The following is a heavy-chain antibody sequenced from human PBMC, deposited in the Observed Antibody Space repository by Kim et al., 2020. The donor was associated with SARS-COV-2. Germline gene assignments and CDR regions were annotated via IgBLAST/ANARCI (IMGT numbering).Heavy chain of an antibody. Sequence: GGSLRLSCAASGLTFSDYDMNWVRQAPGKGLEWVAFISKDGSKKYHTDSVKGRFTISRDNSKNTLYLQMDSLRAEDSAVYYCAREVTVRGVIGAYYFDYWGQGTLVTVSA. V-gene: IGHV3-30*03. CDR1: GLTFSDYD. CDR3: AREVTVRGVIGAYYFDY. CDR2: ISKDGSKK. D-gene: IGHD3-10*01. J-gene: IGHJ4*02.